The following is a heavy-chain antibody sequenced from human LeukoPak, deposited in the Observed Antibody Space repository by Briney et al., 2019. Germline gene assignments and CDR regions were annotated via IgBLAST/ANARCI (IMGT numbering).Heavy chain of an antibody. CDR3: ARNRPEFGLVPGYHYGLDV. V-gene: IGHV3-21*01. D-gene: IGHD3-10*01. CDR2: ISSNGSYI. J-gene: IGHJ6*02. Sequence: GGSLRLSCAASGFTSSSYGMTWVRQAQGKGLEWVSSISSNGSYIYYADSVKGRFTICRDNAKNSLDLQMSSLRDEDTAAYYCARNRPEFGLVPGYHYGLDVWGQGTTVTVSS. CDR1: GFTSSSYG.